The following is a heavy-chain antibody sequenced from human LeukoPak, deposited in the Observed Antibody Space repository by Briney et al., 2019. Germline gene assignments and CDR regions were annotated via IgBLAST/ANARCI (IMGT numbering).Heavy chain of an antibody. V-gene: IGHV3-48*03. D-gene: IGHD3-16*01. CDR1: GFTFSSYE. J-gene: IGHJ6*04. Sequence: GGSLRLSCAASGFTFSSYEMNWVRQAPGKGLEWVSYISSSGSTIYYADSVKGRFTISRDNAKNSLYLQMNSLRAEHTAVYYCAELGIMIGGVWGKGTTVTISS. CDR3: AELGIMIGGV. CDR2: ISSSGSTI.